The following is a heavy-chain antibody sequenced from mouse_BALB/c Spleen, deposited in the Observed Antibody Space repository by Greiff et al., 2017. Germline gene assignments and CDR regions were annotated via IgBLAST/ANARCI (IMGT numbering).Heavy chain of an antibody. Sequence: QVQLQQPGAELVKPGASVKLSCKASGYTFTSYWMHWVKQRPGQGLEWIGEIDPSDSYTNYNQKFKGKATLTVDKSSSTAYMQLSSLTSEDSAVYYCARKRELSYYAMDYWGQGTSVTVSS. V-gene: IGHV1-69*02. J-gene: IGHJ4*01. D-gene: IGHD4-1*01. CDR3: ARKRELSYYAMDY. CDR1: GYTFTSYW. CDR2: IDPSDSYT.